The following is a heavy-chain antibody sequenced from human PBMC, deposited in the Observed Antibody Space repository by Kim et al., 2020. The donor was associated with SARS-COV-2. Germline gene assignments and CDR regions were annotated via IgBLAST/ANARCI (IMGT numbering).Heavy chain of an antibody. CDR2: IYHSGST. CDR1: GFSISTVNY. V-gene: IGHV4-38-2*02. Sequence: SETLSLTCSVSGFSISTVNYWGWIRQSPSRRLVLSANIYHSGSTHYNPSLGSRVIISVDTYRNPLSLRLNSVTAADTAVYYCARLVVVVVIDQFQDAFDS. J-gene: IGHJ5*01. D-gene: IGHD2-15*01. CDR3: ARLVVVVVIDQFQDAFDS.